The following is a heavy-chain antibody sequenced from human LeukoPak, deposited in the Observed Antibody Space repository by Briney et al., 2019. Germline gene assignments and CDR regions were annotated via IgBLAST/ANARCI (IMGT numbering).Heavy chain of an antibody. Sequence: GGSLRLSCAASGFTVSSNYMSWVRQAPGKGLEWVSVIIGGGGTRYADTVKGRFTISRDNSKNTLFLQMNSLRVEDTAVYYCARERGPDSNGYNNAFDIWGQGTRVTVSS. CDR1: GFTVSSNY. V-gene: IGHV3-66*01. D-gene: IGHD3-22*01. J-gene: IGHJ3*02. CDR2: IIGGGGT. CDR3: ARERGPDSNGYNNAFDI.